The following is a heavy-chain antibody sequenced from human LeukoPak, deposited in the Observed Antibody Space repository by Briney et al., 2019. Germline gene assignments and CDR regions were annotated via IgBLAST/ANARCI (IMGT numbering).Heavy chain of an antibody. CDR1: GFTFSTYA. J-gene: IGHJ6*02. Sequence: GGSLRLSCAASGFTFSTYAMSWVRQPPGKGLEWVSAISTGGRTYYADSVKGRFTISRDNSKSMLSLQMSSLRAEDTAIYYCAKEDHYYYYGMDVWGQGTTVTVSS. CDR2: ISTGGRT. V-gene: IGHV3-23*01. CDR3: AKEDHYYYYGMDV.